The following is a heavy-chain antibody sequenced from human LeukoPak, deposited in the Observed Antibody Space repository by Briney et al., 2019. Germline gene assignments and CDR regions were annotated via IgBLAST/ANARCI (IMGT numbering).Heavy chain of an antibody. CDR2: IYYSGST. J-gene: IGHJ6*02. Sequence: SETLSLTCTVSGGSISSSSYYWGWIRQPPGKGLEWIGSIYYSGSTYYNPSLKSRVTISVDTSKNQFSLKLSSVAAADTAVYYCASNPYEKQWLGYYYYYGMDVWGQGTTVTVSS. CDR1: GGSISSSSYY. CDR3: ASNPYEKQWLGYYYYYGMDV. D-gene: IGHD6-19*01. V-gene: IGHV4-39*01.